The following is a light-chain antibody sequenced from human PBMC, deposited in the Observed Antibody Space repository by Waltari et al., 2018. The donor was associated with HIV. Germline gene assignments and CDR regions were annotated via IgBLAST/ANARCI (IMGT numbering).Light chain of an antibody. J-gene: IGKJ3*01. Sequence: DLQLTQSPSSLSASVGDRGAITCRSSQRIYTYLHWYQQKPGKAPNLLIYAASSLQSGVPSRFSGSGSGTDFTLTISSLQPEDFATYYCQQSYITPLTFGPGTKVDIK. CDR2: AAS. CDR1: QRIYTY. V-gene: IGKV1-39*01. CDR3: QQSYITPLT.